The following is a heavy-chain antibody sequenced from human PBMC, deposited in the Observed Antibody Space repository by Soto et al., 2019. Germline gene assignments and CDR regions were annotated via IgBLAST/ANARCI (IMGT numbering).Heavy chain of an antibody. CDR1: GYTFTSYA. J-gene: IGHJ3*02. CDR3: ARVEDYYDSSGPQIAFDI. V-gene: IGHV1-3*01. CDR2: INAGNGNT. D-gene: IGHD3-22*01. Sequence: ASLKVSCQASGYTFTSYAMHLVRQAPGQRLEWMGWINAGNGNTKYSQKFQGRVTITMDTSASTAYMELSSLRSEDTAVYYCARVEDYYDSSGPQIAFDIWGQGTMVTVSS.